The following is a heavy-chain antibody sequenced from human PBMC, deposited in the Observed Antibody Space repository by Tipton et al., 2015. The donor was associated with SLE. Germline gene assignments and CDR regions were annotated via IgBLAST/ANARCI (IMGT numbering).Heavy chain of an antibody. CDR2: IYTNENT. J-gene: IGHJ5*02. Sequence: TLSLTCTVSGGSISSYYWSWIRQPAGGGLEWIGRIYTNENTNYNPSLKSRVTISVDTSKNHFSLKLSSVTAADTAVYYCARWGAGSRGNWFDPWGQGTLISVSS. V-gene: IGHV4-4*07. CDR3: ARWGAGSRGNWFDP. CDR1: GGSISSYY. D-gene: IGHD1/OR15-1a*01.